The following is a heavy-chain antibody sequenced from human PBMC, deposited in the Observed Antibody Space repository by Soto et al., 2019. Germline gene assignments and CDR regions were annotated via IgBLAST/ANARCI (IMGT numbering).Heavy chain of an antibody. V-gene: IGHV4-59*08. CDR2: IYYSGST. Sequence: SETLSLTCTVSGGSISSYYWSWIRQPPGKGLEWIGYIYYSGSTNYNPSLKSRVTISVDTSKNQFSLKLSSVTAADTAVYYCARHSFFGVVFNPWGQGTLVTVSS. D-gene: IGHD3-3*02. J-gene: IGHJ5*02. CDR1: GGSISSYY. CDR3: ARHSFFGVVFNP.